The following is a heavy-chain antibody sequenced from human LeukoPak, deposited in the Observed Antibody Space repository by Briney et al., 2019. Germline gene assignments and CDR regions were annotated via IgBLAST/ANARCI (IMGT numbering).Heavy chain of an antibody. V-gene: IGHV3-48*01. CDR3: ARAYCGGDCYSYYYYYMDV. J-gene: IGHJ6*03. CDR2: ISSSSSTI. D-gene: IGHD2-21*02. Sequence: GGSLRLSCAASGFTFSSYSMNWVRQAPGKGLEWVSYISSSSSTIYYADSAKGRFTISRDNAKNSLYLQMNSLRAEDTAVYYCARAYCGGDCYSYYYYYMDVWGKGTTVTVSS. CDR1: GFTFSSYS.